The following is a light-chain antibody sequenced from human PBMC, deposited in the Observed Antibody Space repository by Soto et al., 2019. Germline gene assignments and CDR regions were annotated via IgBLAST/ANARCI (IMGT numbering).Light chain of an antibody. CDR3: QQSYSTLSIT. CDR2: AAS. CDR1: ENIARH. Sequence: DIQMTQSPSSLSASVGDRITITCRASENIARHLNWYQQKPGKAPNLLIYAASNLQNGVPLRFRGGGSGTDFTLTISTLQPEDFATYYCQQSYSTLSITFGQGTRLEIK. J-gene: IGKJ5*01. V-gene: IGKV1-39*01.